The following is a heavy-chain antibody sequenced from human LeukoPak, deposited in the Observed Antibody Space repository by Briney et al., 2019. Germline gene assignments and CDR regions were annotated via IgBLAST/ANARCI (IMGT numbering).Heavy chain of an antibody. V-gene: IGHV1-2*02. J-gene: IGHJ5*02. Sequence: ASVKVSCKASGYTFTGYYMHWVRQAPGQGLEWMGWINPNSGGTNYAQKFQGRVTMTRDTSISTAYMELSRLRSDGTAVYYCARVVPAATIRGWFDPWGQGTLVTVSS. D-gene: IGHD2-2*01. CDR1: GYTFTGYY. CDR3: ARVVPAATIRGWFDP. CDR2: INPNSGGT.